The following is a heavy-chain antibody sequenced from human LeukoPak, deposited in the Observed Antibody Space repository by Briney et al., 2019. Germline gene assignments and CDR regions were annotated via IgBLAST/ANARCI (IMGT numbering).Heavy chain of an antibody. D-gene: IGHD6-19*01. CDR2: IYYSGST. CDR1: GGSISSYY. Sequence: SSETLSLTCTVSGGSISSYYWSWIRQPPGKGLEWIGYIYYSGSTNYNPSLKSRVTISVDTSKNQFSLKLSSVTAADTAVYYCARANTGRIAVAGTAGYDYWGQGTLVTVSS. V-gene: IGHV4-59*01. CDR3: ARANTGRIAVAGTAGYDY. J-gene: IGHJ4*02.